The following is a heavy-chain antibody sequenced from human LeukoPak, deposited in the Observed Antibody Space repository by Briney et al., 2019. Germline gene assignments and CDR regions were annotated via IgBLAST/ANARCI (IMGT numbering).Heavy chain of an antibody. CDR3: VKDSPPRYSGSPPAY. Sequence: GGSLRLSCAASGFIFSNDAMHWVRQAPGKGLEWVAFIWFDGSNKHYADSVKGRFTISRDNSEDTLYLQMNSLRAEDTAVYYCVKDSPPRYSGSPPAYWGQGTLVTVSS. J-gene: IGHJ4*02. V-gene: IGHV3-30*02. D-gene: IGHD1-26*01. CDR1: GFIFSNDA. CDR2: IWFDGSNK.